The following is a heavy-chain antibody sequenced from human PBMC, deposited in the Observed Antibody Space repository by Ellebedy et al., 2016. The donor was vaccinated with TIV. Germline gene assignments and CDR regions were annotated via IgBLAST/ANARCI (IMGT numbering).Heavy chain of an antibody. D-gene: IGHD2-15*01. Sequence: PGGSLRLSCAASGFTFSSHDMHWVRQPTGKGLEWVSGITSAGDTYYLGSVKGRFIISRDSAKNSLYLQMNSLRAEDTAVYYCARDGYCSGGSCYNFDYWGQGTLVTVSS. CDR2: ITSAGDT. CDR1: GFTFSSHD. V-gene: IGHV3-13*01. J-gene: IGHJ4*02. CDR3: ARDGYCSGGSCYNFDY.